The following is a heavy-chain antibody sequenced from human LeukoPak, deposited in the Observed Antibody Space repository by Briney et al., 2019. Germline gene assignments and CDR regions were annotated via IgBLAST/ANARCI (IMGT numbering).Heavy chain of an antibody. J-gene: IGHJ4*02. V-gene: IGHV3-7*01. CDR3: ARLVGATHFDY. CDR2: IKKDGSEK. Sequence: AGGSLRFSCAASGCTFSSYWMSWVRQAPGKGLEWVANIKKDGSEKYYVDSVKGRFTISRDNAKTSLYLQMNSLRAEDTAVYYCARLVGATHFDYWGQGTLVTVSS. D-gene: IGHD1-26*01. CDR1: GCTFSSYW.